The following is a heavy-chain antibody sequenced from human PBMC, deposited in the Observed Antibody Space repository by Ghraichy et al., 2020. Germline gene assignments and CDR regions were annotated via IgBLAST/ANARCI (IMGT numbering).Heavy chain of an antibody. V-gene: IGHV4-38-2*02. J-gene: IGHJ4*02. D-gene: IGHD3-3*01. Sequence: SETLSLTCTVSGYSISSGYYWGWIRQPPGKGLEWIGSIYHSGSTYYNPSLKSRVTISVDTSKNQFSLKLSSVTAADTAVYYCAREKGSGVVITVFDYWGQGTLVTVSS. CDR1: GYSISSGYY. CDR2: IYHSGST. CDR3: AREKGSGVVITVFDY.